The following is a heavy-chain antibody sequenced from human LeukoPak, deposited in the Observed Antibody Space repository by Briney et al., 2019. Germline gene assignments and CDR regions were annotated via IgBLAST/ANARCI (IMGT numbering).Heavy chain of an antibody. CDR3: ARVYYDSSGYYYFDY. CDR2: INTNTENP. D-gene: IGHD3-22*01. CDR1: GYTFTTYA. V-gene: IGHV7-4-1*02. Sequence: GASVKVSCKASGYTFTTYAMNWVRQAPGQGLEWMGWINTNTENPTYAQGFTGRFVFSLDTSVSTAYLQISSLKAEDTAVYYCARVYYDSSGYYYFDYWGQGTLVTVSS. J-gene: IGHJ4*02.